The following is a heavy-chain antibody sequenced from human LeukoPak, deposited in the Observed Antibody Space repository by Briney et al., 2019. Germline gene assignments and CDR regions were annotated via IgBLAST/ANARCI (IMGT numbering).Heavy chain of an antibody. V-gene: IGHV3-48*01. Sequence: GGSLRLSCAASGLTFSIYSMNWVRQAPGKGLEWISYINSSSSGVYYADSVKGRFTISRDNAKNILYLQMNSLRAGDTAVYYCARDHYFDTSGYSRSLDYWGQGTLVTVSS. D-gene: IGHD3-22*01. CDR2: INSSSSGV. CDR1: GLTFSIYS. J-gene: IGHJ4*02. CDR3: ARDHYFDTSGYSRSLDY.